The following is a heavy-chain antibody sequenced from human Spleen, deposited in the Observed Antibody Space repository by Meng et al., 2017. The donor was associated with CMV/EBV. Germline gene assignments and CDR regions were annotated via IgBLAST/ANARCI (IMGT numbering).Heavy chain of an antibody. CDR1: GYTFTSHG. Sequence: VSCRASGYTFTSHGITWVRQAPGHGLEWMGWTSPSIGSTNYAQKLEDRVTMTTDRSTTTAYLELRSLRYDDTAVYFCARGTGIFDYWGQGTLVTVSS. V-gene: IGHV1-18*04. CDR2: TSPSIGST. CDR3: ARGTGIFDY. J-gene: IGHJ4*02. D-gene: IGHD7-27*01.